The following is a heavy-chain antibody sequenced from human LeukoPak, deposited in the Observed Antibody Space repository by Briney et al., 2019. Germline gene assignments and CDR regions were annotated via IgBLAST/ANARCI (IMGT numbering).Heavy chain of an antibody. CDR3: ARGIVVVPAAIRTRDPPNYMDV. V-gene: IGHV4-4*07. CDR1: GGSISSYY. Sequence: SGTLSLTCTVSGGSISSYYWSWIRQPAGKGLEWIGRIYTSGSTNYNPSLKSRVTMSVDTSKNQFSLKLSSVTAADTAVYYCARGIVVVPAAIRTRDPPNYMDVWGKGTTVTVSS. D-gene: IGHD2-2*02. J-gene: IGHJ6*03. CDR2: IYTSGST.